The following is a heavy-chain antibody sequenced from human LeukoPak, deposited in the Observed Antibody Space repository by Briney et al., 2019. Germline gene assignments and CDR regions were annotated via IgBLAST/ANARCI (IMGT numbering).Heavy chain of an antibody. CDR3: ARAERTVNVFDS. CDR2: IYTTGRT. Sequence: SETLSLTCSVSDGSMISYHWSWIRQPAGKGLEWIGRIYTTGRTDYNPSLMSRVTMSVDTSKNQFSLKLRSVTAADTAVYYCARAERTVNVFDSWGQGTIVTVSS. J-gene: IGHJ3*01. D-gene: IGHD3-10*02. CDR1: DGSMISYH. V-gene: IGHV4-4*07.